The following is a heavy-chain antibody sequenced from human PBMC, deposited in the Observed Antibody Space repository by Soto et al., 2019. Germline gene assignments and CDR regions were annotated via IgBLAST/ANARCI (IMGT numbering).Heavy chain of an antibody. D-gene: IGHD3-10*01. V-gene: IGHV1-8*02. J-gene: IGHJ4*02. CDR1: GYSFTYSD. CDR2: LNPKNGVT. Sequence: QVLLEQSGPEVREPGASVKVSCKTSGYSFTYSDINWIRQAPGQGLEWMGWLNPKNGVTGSAVKYKGRLTMTSDAATTTVFMELRGLRSEDTAVYYCARVKGYGSGSEGFDTWGQGTMVTVSS. CDR3: ARVKGYGSGSEGFDT.